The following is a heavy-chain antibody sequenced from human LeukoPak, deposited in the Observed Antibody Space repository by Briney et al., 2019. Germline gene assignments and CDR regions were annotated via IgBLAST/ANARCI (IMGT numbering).Heavy chain of an antibody. CDR2: IKQDGSEK. V-gene: IGHV3-7*01. CDR3: ASHSYGYNH. D-gene: IGHD3-16*01. CDR1: GIIITSYW. Sequence: QPGGSLRLSCAASGIIITSYWMSWVRQTPGKGLEWVANIKQDGSEKNYVDSVKGRFTIFRDNARNSLYLQMNSPRAEDTAVYYCASHSYGYNHWGQGTLVIVSS. J-gene: IGHJ5*02.